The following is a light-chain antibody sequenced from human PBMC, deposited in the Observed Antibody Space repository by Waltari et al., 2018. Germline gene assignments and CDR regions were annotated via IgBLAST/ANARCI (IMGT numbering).Light chain of an antibody. CDR2: KAS. Sequence: DIQTTQSPSTLYASVGVRGTITCRASQSISSWLAWYQQKPGKAPKLLIYKASSLESGVPSRFSGSGSGTEFTLTLSSLQPDDFATYYCQQYNSYSWTFGQGTKVEIK. CDR1: QSISSW. CDR3: QQYNSYSWT. J-gene: IGKJ1*01. V-gene: IGKV1-5*03.